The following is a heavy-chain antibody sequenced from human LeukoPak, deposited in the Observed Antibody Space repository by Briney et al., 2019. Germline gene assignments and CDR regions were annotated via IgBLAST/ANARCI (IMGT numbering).Heavy chain of an antibody. D-gene: IGHD5-24*01. J-gene: IGHJ4*02. CDR1: GFTFSSNY. CDR2: IYSGGST. V-gene: IGHV3-66*01. CDR3: ARERWLQAIDY. Sequence: GGSLRLSCAASGFTFSSNYMSWVRQDPGKGLEWVSVIYSGGSTYYADSVKGRFTISRDNSKNTLYLQMNSLRAEDTAVYYCARERWLQAIDYWGQGTLVTVPS.